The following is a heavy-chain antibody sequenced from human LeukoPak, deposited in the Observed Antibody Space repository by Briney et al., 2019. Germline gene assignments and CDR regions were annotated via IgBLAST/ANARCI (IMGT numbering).Heavy chain of an antibody. CDR1: GFTFSSYA. V-gene: IGHV3-30-3*01. D-gene: IGHD1-20*01. CDR2: ISYDASKK. Sequence: GRSLRLSCAASGFTFSSYAMHWVRQAPGKGLERVAVISYDASKKYYADSVRGRLTISRDNSKNTLYLHMNSLRPDDTAIYYCAGGGYNWNDQLFDYWGQGTLVIVSS. J-gene: IGHJ4*02. CDR3: AGGGYNWNDQLFDY.